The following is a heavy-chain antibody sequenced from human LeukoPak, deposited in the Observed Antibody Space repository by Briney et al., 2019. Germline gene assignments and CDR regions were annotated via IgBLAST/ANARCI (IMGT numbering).Heavy chain of an antibody. J-gene: IGHJ6*03. V-gene: IGHV1-8*02. Sequence: ASVKVSCKASGYTFTTYDVSWVRQAPGQGLEWVGWMNPNSANTGYAQKFQGRVTMTRNTSISTAYMELSSLTSEDTAIYYCARAGVNYAHYYYMDVWGKGTTVTVS. CDR2: MNPNSANT. CDR3: ARAGVNYAHYYYMDV. D-gene: IGHD1-7*01. CDR1: GYTFTTYD.